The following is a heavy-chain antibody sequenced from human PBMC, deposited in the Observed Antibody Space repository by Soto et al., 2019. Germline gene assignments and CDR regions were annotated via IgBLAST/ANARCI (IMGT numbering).Heavy chain of an antibody. CDR3: ASPNYYDSSGLYYFDY. CDR2: IIPIFGTA. D-gene: IGHD3-22*01. Sequence: SVKVSCKASGGTFSSHAISWVRQAPGQGLEWMGGIIPIFGTANYAQKFQGRVTITADESTSTAYMELSSLRSEDTAVYYCASPNYYDSSGLYYFDYWGQGTVVTVSS. CDR1: GGTFSSHA. V-gene: IGHV1-69*13. J-gene: IGHJ4*02.